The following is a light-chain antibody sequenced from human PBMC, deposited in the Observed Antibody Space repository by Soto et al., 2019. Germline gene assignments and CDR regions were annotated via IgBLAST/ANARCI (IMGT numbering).Light chain of an antibody. CDR2: EVV. CDR3: NSYAGSTTCH. Sequence: SVPTQPPSATGSPGQSVTLPFTRTKNQVGVYDFVSWYQHHTGKASRLIIYEVVDRPSGVPDRFPGSTSGNTTYLTVSGLQAADEGDYFCNSYAGSTTCHFGSATKVTV. J-gene: IGLJ6*01. CDR1: KNQVGVYDF. V-gene: IGLV2-8*01.